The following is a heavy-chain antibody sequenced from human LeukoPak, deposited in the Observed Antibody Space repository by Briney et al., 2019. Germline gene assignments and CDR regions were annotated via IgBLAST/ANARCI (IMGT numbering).Heavy chain of an antibody. Sequence: PSETLSLTCTVSGGSISSSSYYWGWIRQPPGKGLEWIGSIYYSGSTYYNPSLKSRVTISVDTSKNQFSLKLSSVTAADTALYYCARGRAAGGLPYLDYWGQGTLVTVSS. V-gene: IGHV4-39*07. CDR3: ARGRAAGGLPYLDY. CDR2: IYYSGST. J-gene: IGHJ4*02. CDR1: GGSISSSSYY. D-gene: IGHD6-13*01.